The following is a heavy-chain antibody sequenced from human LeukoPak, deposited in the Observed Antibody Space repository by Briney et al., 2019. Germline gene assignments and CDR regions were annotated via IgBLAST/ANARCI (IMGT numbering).Heavy chain of an antibody. V-gene: IGHV3-23*01. CDR2: ISDSGGST. D-gene: IGHD4-11*01. CDR1: GFAFSSYA. CDR3: AKIGLYSNSFDY. J-gene: IGHJ4*02. Sequence: GGSLRLSCAASGFAFSSYAMSWVRQAPGKGLEWVSAISDSGGSTFYADSVRGRFTMSRDNYRNTLYLQMNSLRADDTAVYYCAKIGLYSNSFDYWGQGTLVTVSS.